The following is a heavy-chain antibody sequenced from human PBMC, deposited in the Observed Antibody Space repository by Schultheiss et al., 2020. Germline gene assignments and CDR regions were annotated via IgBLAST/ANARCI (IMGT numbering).Heavy chain of an antibody. V-gene: IGHV4-39*07. Sequence: SETLSLTCTVSGGSISSSSYYWSWIRQPPGKGLEWIGSIYYSGSTNYNPSLKSRVTISVDTSKNQFSLKLSSVTAADTAVYYCARDTYYYDSSGYYYYYMDVWGKGTPVTVSS. CDR1: GGSISSSSYY. D-gene: IGHD3-22*01. J-gene: IGHJ6*03. CDR3: ARDTYYYDSSGYYYYYMDV. CDR2: IYYSGST.